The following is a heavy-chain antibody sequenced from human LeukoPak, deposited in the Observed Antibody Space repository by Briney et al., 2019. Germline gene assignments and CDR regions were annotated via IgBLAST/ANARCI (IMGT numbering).Heavy chain of an antibody. CDR2: IYPGDSDT. J-gene: IGHJ6*02. CDR1: GYSFTSHW. D-gene: IGHD4-23*01. V-gene: IGHV5-51*01. Sequence: GESLKISCKGSGYSFTSHWIAWVRQMPGKGLEWMGIIYPGDSDTRYSPSFQGQVTISVDKSINTAYLQWSSLKASDTAMYYCARAGNPYYYYGMDVWGQGTTVAVSS. CDR3: ARAGNPYYYYGMDV.